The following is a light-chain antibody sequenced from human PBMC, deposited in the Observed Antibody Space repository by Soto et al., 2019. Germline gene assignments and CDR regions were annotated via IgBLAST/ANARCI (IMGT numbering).Light chain of an antibody. V-gene: IGKV3-11*01. CDR1: QSFSSSY. CDR3: QQRSNWPPT. Sequence: EIVWTQSPGTLSLSPGERASLSCRASQSFSSSYLACYQQKPGQAPRLLIYGVSDRATGIPARFSGSGSGTDFTLTISSLEPEDFAVYYCQQRSNWPPTFGQGTKVDIK. CDR2: GVS. J-gene: IGKJ1*01.